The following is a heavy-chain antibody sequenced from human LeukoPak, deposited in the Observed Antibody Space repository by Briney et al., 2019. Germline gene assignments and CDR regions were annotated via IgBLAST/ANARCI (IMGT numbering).Heavy chain of an antibody. V-gene: IGHV3-30-3*01. J-gene: IGHJ6*02. CDR3: ARDLIYCSGGSCYSANYYYYGMDV. CDR1: GFTLSSYA. D-gene: IGHD2-15*01. CDR2: ISYDGSNK. Sequence: PGGSLRLSCSASGFTLSSYAMHWVRQAPGKGLEWVAVISYDGSNKYYADSVKGRFTISRDNSKNTLYLQMNSLRAEDTAVYYCARDLIYCSGGSCYSANYYYYGMDVWGQGTTVTVSS.